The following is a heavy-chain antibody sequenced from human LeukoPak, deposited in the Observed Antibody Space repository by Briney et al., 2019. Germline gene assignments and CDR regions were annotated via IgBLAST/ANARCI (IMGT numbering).Heavy chain of an antibody. J-gene: IGHJ4*02. V-gene: IGHV3-30-3*01. D-gene: IGHD3-22*01. CDR2: ISYDGSNK. Sequence: GGSLRLSCAASGFTFSSYSMHWVRQAPGKGLEWVAVISYDGSNKEYADSVKGRFTISRDNSENTLYLQMNSLRAEDTAVYYCARDQRVQIVLVPYYWGQGTLVTVSS. CDR1: GFTFSSYS. CDR3: ARDQRVQIVLVPYY.